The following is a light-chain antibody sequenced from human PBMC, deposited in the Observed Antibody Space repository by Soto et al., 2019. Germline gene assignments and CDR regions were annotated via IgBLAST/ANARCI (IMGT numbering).Light chain of an antibody. V-gene: IGKV3-20*01. CDR2: DAS. CDR3: QQSGRSPTT. Sequence: EIVLTQSPGTLSLSPGERATLSSRASQTVSSSFLTWYQLKSGQAPRLLIYDASTRATGIPDRFSGSGSGTDFTFTISRLEAEDFAVYYCQQSGRSPTTFGQGTKVEIK. CDR1: QTVSSSF. J-gene: IGKJ1*01.